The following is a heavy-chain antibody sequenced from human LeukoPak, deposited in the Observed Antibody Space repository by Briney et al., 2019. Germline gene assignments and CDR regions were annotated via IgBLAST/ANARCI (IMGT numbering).Heavy chain of an antibody. V-gene: IGHV1-8*01. J-gene: IGHJ4*02. D-gene: IGHD3-16*02. CDR1: GYTFTSYD. CDR3: ARAMRGRYDYVWGSYRLHFDY. Sequence: GASVKVSCKASGYTFTSYDINWVRQATGQGLEWMGWMNPNSGNTGYAQKFQGRVTMTRNTSISTAYMELSSLRSEDTAVYYCARAMRGRYDYVWGSYRLHFDYWGQGTLVTVSS. CDR2: MNPNSGNT.